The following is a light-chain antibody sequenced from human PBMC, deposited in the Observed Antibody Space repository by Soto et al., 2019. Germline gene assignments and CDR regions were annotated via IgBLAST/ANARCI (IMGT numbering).Light chain of an antibody. V-gene: IGKV1-6*01. J-gene: IGKJ1*01. CDR2: GAS. CDR3: LQDYDYPRM. Sequence: AIQVTQSPAALAACVGVGVPITCRARQFIRNDVAWYQQKPGKAPKLLIYGASSVQSGVPSRFSGGGSGTDFTFTISSLQPEDSATYYWLQDYDYPRMFGQGTKVDIK. CDR1: QFIRND.